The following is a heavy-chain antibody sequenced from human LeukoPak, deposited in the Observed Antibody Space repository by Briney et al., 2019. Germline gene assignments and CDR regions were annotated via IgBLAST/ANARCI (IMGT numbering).Heavy chain of an antibody. CDR3: SGGDYGSAPDAFDI. D-gene: IGHD3-10*01. V-gene: IGHV4-31*03. CDR2: IYYSGST. J-gene: IGHJ3*02. CDR1: GGSISSGGYS. Sequence: SETLSLTCTVSGGSISSGGYSWSWIRQHPGKGLEWIGYIYYSGSTYDNPSLKSRVTISVDTSKNQFSLKLSSVTAADTAVYYCSGGDYGSAPDAFDIWGQGTMVTVSS.